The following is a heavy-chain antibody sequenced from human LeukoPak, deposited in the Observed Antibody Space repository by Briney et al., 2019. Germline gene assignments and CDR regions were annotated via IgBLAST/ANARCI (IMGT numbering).Heavy chain of an antibody. Sequence: GGSLRLSCAASGFTFSSYAMHWVRQAPGKGLEWVAVISYDGSNEYYADSVKGRFTISRDNSKNTLYLQMNSLRAEDTAVYYCARDPIVLMVYKALPPDYWGQGTLVTVSS. CDR1: GFTFSSYA. CDR2: ISYDGSNE. CDR3: ARDPIVLMVYKALPPDY. D-gene: IGHD2-8*01. V-gene: IGHV3-30-3*01. J-gene: IGHJ4*02.